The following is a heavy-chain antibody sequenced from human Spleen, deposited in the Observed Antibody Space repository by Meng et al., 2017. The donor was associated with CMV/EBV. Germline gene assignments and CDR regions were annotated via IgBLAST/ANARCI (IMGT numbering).Heavy chain of an antibody. CDR3: ARAGVRGSGYYDYFDY. V-gene: IGHV1-2*02. D-gene: IGHD3-3*01. CDR1: GYTFTGHF. J-gene: IGHJ4*02. CDR2: INPNSGGT. Sequence: ASVKVSCKASGYTFTGHFMHWVRQAPGQGLEWVGWINPNSGGTNYAQKFQGRVTMTRDTSISAAYMELSSLRSEDTAVYYCARAGVRGSGYYDYFDYWGQGTLVTVSS.